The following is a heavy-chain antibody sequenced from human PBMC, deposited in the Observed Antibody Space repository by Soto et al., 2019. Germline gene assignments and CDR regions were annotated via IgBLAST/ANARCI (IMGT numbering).Heavy chain of an antibody. CDR1: GDSISSFY. CDR3: ASHTIAAAGTNFDY. Sequence: PSETLSLTCTVSGDSISSFYWSWIRQPPGKGLEWIAYIYYSGSTNYNPSLKSRVTISVDTSKNQFSLKLSSVTAADMAVYYCASHTIAAAGTNFDYWGQGTLVTVSS. D-gene: IGHD6-13*01. CDR2: IYYSGST. J-gene: IGHJ4*02. V-gene: IGHV4-59*12.